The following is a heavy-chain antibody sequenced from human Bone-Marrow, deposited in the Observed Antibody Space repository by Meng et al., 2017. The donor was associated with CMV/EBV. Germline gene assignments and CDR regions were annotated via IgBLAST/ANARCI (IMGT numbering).Heavy chain of an antibody. CDR2: SNHSGST. V-gene: IGHV4-34*01. CDR3: ARGGDFWSGSPPAYFDY. D-gene: IGHD3-3*01. J-gene: IGHJ4*02. Sequence: SGKEWRGRRQTPGKGQEWIGESNHSGSTNYKPSLKSRVTISVETTKNQCSLKLSSVTAADTAVYYCARGGDFWSGSPPAYFDYWGQGTLVTVSS. CDR1: SGKE.